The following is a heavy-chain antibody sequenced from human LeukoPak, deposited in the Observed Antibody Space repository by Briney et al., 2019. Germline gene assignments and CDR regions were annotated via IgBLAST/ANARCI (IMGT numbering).Heavy chain of an antibody. CDR3: ARVPRAGGMGAFDI. V-gene: IGHV4-39*07. CDR1: GGSISSSSYY. J-gene: IGHJ3*02. CDR2: IYYSGST. Sequence: PSETLSLTCTVSGGSISSSSYYWGWIRQPPGKGLEWIGSIYYSGSTNYNPSLKSRVTISVDTSKNQFSLKLSSVTPADTAVYYCARVPRAGGMGAFDIWGQGTMVTVSS. D-gene: IGHD6-13*01.